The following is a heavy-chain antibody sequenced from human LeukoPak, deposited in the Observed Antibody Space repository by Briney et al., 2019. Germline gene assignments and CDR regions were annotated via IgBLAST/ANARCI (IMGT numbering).Heavy chain of an antibody. D-gene: IGHD6-13*01. V-gene: IGHV3-30-3*01. CDR3: ARGALAAGERLKNNWFDP. J-gene: IGHJ5*02. Sequence: GGSLRLSCTASGFTFSNYAMHWVRQAPGKGLQWVAIISYDGDKKEYTDSVKGRLTISRDNSKNTLSLQMNSLRAEDTALYYCARGALAAGERLKNNWFDPWGQGTLVTVSS. CDR1: GFTFSNYA. CDR2: ISYDGDKK.